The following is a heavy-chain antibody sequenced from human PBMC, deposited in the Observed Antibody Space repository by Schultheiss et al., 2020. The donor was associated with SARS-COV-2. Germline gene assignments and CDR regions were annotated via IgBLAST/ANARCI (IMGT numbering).Heavy chain of an antibody. V-gene: IGHV4-34*01. CDR2: INHSGST. D-gene: IGHD6-13*01. Sequence: SETLSLTCAVYGGSFSGYYWSWIRQPPGKGLEWIGEINHSGSTNYNPSLKSRVTISVDTSKNQFSLKLSSVTAADTAVYYCARGLHSSSWYPVREALDPWGQGTLVTVSS. CDR3: ARGLHSSSWYPVREALDP. J-gene: IGHJ5*02. CDR1: GGSFSGYY.